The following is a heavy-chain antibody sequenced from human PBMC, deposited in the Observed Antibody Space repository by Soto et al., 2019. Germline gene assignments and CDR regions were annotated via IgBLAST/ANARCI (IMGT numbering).Heavy chain of an antibody. CDR1: GFAFSAYA. J-gene: IGHJ5*02. Sequence: GGSLRLSCAASGFAFSAYAMSWVRQAPGKGLECISLISGTGVPTLYAESVKGRFSVSRDNSKDTLFLEMNNLRDDDTAIYYCAKSFCSSSSCFFLWVDPWGPGTLVTVSS. V-gene: IGHV3-23*01. D-gene: IGHD2-2*01. CDR2: ISGTGVPT. CDR3: AKSFCSSSSCFFLWVDP.